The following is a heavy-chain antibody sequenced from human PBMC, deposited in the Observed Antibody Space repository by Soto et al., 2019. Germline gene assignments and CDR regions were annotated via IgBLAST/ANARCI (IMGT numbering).Heavy chain of an antibody. CDR2: ISHSGNA. Sequence: QVQLQESGPGLVKPSQTVSLTCTVSGASISDVGYYWTWIRQHPEKGLEWIGYISHSGNAYYNPSLTSRFTLTLDTSKNQFSLKVSSVTAADTAKYYCAREGPGFNGFEFWGQGILVSVSA. D-gene: IGHD5-12*01. V-gene: IGHV4-31*03. J-gene: IGHJ4*02. CDR3: AREGPGFNGFEF. CDR1: GASISDVGYY.